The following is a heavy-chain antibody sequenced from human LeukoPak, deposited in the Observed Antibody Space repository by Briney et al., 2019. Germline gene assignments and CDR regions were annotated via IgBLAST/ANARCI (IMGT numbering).Heavy chain of an antibody. J-gene: IGHJ6*03. CDR3: ARDRTGQQLISRKEYYYMDV. CDR2: IYSGGST. V-gene: IGHV3-66*01. CDR1: GGSISSSSYY. D-gene: IGHD4-11*01. Sequence: PSETLSLTCTVSGGSISSSSYYWGWLRQAPGKGLEWVSIIYSGGSTYYADSVKGRFTISRDNSKNTLYLQMNSLRAEDTAVYYCARDRTGQQLISRKEYYYMDVWGKGTTVTISS.